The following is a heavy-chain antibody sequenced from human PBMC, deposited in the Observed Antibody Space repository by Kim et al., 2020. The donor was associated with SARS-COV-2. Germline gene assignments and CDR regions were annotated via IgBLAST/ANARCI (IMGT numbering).Heavy chain of an antibody. CDR1: GFSFSRND. Sequence: GGSLRLSCVTSGFSFSRNDMTWVRQAPGKGLEWVATFLWDRGNSYHVDSVKGRFTMSRDDSENAVYLQMRSLRVEDTARYYCVRNSGWYDFWGQGLLVTVSS. CDR2: FLWDRGNS. CDR3: VRNSGWYDF. D-gene: IGHD1-26*01. V-gene: IGHV3-23*01. J-gene: IGHJ5*01.